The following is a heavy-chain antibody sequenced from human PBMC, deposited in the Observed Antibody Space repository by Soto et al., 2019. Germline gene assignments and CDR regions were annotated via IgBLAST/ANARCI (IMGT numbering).Heavy chain of an antibody. D-gene: IGHD3-16*02. CDR1: GFSLSTGTMG. Sequence: QITLKESGPTLVKPTQTLTLTCSFSGFSLSTGTMGVGWIRQSPGKALEWLALIYGDDDKRYSPSLKSRLTITKDTSKNQVVLTMTNMDPVDTATYYCAHSLITFGGIIVTFGYWGQGTLVTVSS. J-gene: IGHJ4*02. V-gene: IGHV2-5*02. CDR2: IYGDDDK. CDR3: AHSLITFGGIIVTFGY.